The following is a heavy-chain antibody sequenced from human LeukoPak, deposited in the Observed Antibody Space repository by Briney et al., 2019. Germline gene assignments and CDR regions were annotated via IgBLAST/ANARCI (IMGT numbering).Heavy chain of an antibody. CDR1: GFTFTSSA. Sequence: TSVKVSCKASGFTFTSSAMQWVRQARGQRLEWIGWIVVGTGNTNYAQKFQGRVTMTRDTSTSTVYMELSSLRCEDTAVYYCARAVAGTTLGGYFDYWGQGTLVTVSS. J-gene: IGHJ4*02. D-gene: IGHD6-19*01. CDR2: IVVGTGNT. CDR3: ARAVAGTTLGGYFDY. V-gene: IGHV1-58*02.